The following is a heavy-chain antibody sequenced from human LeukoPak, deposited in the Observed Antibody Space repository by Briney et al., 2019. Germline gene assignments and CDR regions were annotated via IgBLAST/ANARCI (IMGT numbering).Heavy chain of an antibody. CDR3: AKDSRGYSYGRYFDY. J-gene: IGHJ4*02. D-gene: IGHD5-18*01. Sequence: GGSLRLSCAASGFTFDDYAMHWVRQAPGKGLEWVSLISGDGGSTYYADSVKGRFTISRDSSKNSLYLQMNSLRTEDTALYYCAKDSRGYSYGRYFDYWGQGTLVTVSS. V-gene: IGHV3-43*02. CDR2: ISGDGGST. CDR1: GFTFDDYA.